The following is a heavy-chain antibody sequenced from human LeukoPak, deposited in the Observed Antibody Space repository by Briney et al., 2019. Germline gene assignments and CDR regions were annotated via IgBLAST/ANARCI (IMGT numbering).Heavy chain of an antibody. Sequence: SETLSLTCTVSGVSISSSSYYWGWIRQPPGKGLEWIGSIYYSGGTYYNPSLKSRVTIYVDTAKNQVSLKLSSVTAADTAIYYCARGGYYGSGNDFRFDPWGQGTLVTVSS. V-gene: IGHV4-39*07. J-gene: IGHJ5*02. CDR1: GVSISSSSYY. D-gene: IGHD3-10*01. CDR2: IYYSGGT. CDR3: ARGGYYGSGNDFRFDP.